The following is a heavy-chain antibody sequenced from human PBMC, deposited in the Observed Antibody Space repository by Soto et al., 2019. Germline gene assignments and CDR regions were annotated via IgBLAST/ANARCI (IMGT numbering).Heavy chain of an antibody. CDR2: TNPNSGGT. D-gene: IGHD6-13*01. V-gene: IGHV1-2*04. J-gene: IGHJ3*02. CDR1: GYTFTGYY. Sequence: GASVKVSCKASGYTFTGYYMHWVRQAPGQGLEWMGWTNPNSGGTNYAQKFQGWVTMTRDTSISTAYMELSRLRSDDTAVYYCARARDSSSWSVPDAFDIWGQGTMVTVSS. CDR3: ARARDSSSWSVPDAFDI.